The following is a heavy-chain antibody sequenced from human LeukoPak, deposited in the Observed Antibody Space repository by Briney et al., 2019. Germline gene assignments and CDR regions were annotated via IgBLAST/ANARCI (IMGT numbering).Heavy chain of an antibody. CDR1: GLTFSSYW. Sequence: SGGSLRLSCAASGLTFSSYWMHWVRQAPGKGLVWVSRINTDGSSTNYADSVKGRFTISRDNAKNTLYLQMNSLRAEDTAVYYCARERTSGWDAFDFWGQGTLVTVSS. D-gene: IGHD6-19*01. CDR3: ARERTSGWDAFDF. V-gene: IGHV3-74*01. CDR2: INTDGSST. J-gene: IGHJ4*02.